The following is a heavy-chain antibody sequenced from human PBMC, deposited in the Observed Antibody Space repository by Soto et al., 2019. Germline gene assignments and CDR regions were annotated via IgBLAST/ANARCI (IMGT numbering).Heavy chain of an antibody. Sequence: QVQMVQSGAEVKKPGSSVKVACKASGGTFSKYPISWVRKAPGQGLEWMGGIIPIFGTVNYAQKFQGRVTITADESTSTAYMELSSLRSEDTAVYYCARGNHRWLQLWYFDLWGRGTLVTVSS. J-gene: IGHJ2*01. CDR2: IIPIFGTV. CDR3: ARGNHRWLQLWYFDL. V-gene: IGHV1-69*12. CDR1: GGTFSKYP. D-gene: IGHD3-22*01.